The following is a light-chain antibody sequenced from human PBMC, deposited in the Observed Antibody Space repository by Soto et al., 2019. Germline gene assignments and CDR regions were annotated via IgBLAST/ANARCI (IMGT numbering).Light chain of an antibody. Sequence: DIQMTQSPSTLSASVGDTVTVTCRASQSVSGWLAWYQQKPGEAPRLLIDVASTLQSGVPSRFSGSASGTEFTLTISSLQPEDFATYYCQQLNSYPLTFGGGTKVDIK. J-gene: IGKJ4*01. CDR2: VAS. CDR1: QSVSGW. V-gene: IGKV1-5*01. CDR3: QQLNSYPLT.